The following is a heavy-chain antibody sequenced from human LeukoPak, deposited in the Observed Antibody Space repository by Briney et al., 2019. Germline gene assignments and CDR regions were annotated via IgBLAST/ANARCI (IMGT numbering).Heavy chain of an antibody. V-gene: IGHV4-31*03. CDR2: IYYSGST. CDR1: GGSISSGGYY. Sequence: SETLSLTCTVSGGSISSGGYYWSWIRQHPGKGLEWIGYIYYSGSTYYNPFLKSRVTISVDTSKNQFSLKLSSVTAADTAVYYCARAPRGNSAWFDPWGQGTLVTVSS. CDR3: ARAPRGNSAWFDP. J-gene: IGHJ5*02. D-gene: IGHD1-7*01.